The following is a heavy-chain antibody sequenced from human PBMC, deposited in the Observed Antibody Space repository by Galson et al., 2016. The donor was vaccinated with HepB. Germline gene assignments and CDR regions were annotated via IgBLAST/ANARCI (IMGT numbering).Heavy chain of an antibody. Sequence: SLRLSCAASGFTFSDYYMSWIRQAPGKGLEWVSYISNSGTYTNYADSVKGRFTISRDNAKNSLYLQMNSLRAEDTAVYYCVSWSGYYTFDYWGQGTLVTVSS. V-gene: IGHV3-11*06. CDR1: GFTFSDYY. CDR3: VSWSGYYTFDY. D-gene: IGHD3-3*01. J-gene: IGHJ4*02. CDR2: ISNSGTYT.